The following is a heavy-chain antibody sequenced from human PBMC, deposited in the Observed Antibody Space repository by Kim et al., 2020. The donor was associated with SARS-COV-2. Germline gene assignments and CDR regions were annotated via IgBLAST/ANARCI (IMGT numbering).Heavy chain of an antibody. V-gene: IGHV7-4-1*02. J-gene: IGHJ4*02. D-gene: IGHD3-22*01. CDR3: ARTFYDSSAYYYVDY. CDR2: INTNTGNP. Sequence: ASVKVSCKASGYTFTTYGMNWVRQAPGQGLEWMGWINTNTGNPTFAQGFTGRFVFSLDTSVSTAYLQISSLKAEDTAVYYCARTFYDSSAYYYVDYWAREPWSPSPQ. CDR1: GYTFTTYG.